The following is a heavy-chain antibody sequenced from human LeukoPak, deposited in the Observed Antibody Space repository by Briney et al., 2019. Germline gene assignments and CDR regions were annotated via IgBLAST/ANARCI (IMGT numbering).Heavy chain of an antibody. Sequence: GGSLRLSCAASGFTFSSYAMSWVRQAPGKGLEWVSVISGSGGTTYYADSVKGRFTISRDNSKSTLYLQMNSLRAGDTAVYYCAKDTSLDIARVFDSWGQGTLVAVSS. J-gene: IGHJ4*02. CDR2: ISGSGGTT. V-gene: IGHV3-23*01. D-gene: IGHD5-12*01. CDR3: AKDTSLDIARVFDS. CDR1: GFTFSSYA.